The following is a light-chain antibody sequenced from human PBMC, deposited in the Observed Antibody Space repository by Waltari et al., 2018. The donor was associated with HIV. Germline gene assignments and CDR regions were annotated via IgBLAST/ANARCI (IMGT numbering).Light chain of an antibody. CDR1: KLDNQY. V-gene: IGLV3-1*01. CDR2: QDT. J-gene: IGLJ2*01. CDR3: QAWDSTVAV. Sequence: VSPGQTASIPYSGNKLDNQYVCWYHQRPGQSPVLVIYQDTKRPSDIPERFSGSSSGDTATLTISETQTVDEGDYYCQAWDSTVAVFGGGTRLTVL.